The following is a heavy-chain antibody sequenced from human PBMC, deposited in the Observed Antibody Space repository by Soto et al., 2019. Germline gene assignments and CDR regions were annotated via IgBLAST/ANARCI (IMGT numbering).Heavy chain of an antibody. D-gene: IGHD5-12*01. CDR3: ARGSGYGDTFDY. Sequence: PSETLSLTCTVSGGSISSYYWSWNRQPPGKGLEWIGYINYSGSTNYNPSLKSRVTISVDTSKNQFSLKLSSVTAADTAVYYCARGSGYGDTFDYWGQGTLVTVS. J-gene: IGHJ4*02. V-gene: IGHV4-59*01. CDR2: INYSGST. CDR1: GGSISSYY.